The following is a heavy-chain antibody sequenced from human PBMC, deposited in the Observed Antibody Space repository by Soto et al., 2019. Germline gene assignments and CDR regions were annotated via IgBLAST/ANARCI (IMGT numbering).Heavy chain of an antibody. J-gene: IGHJ5*02. Sequence: SETLSLTCTVSGGSISSYYWSWIRQPPGKGLEWIGHIYYSGSTNYNPSLKSRVTISVDTSKNQFSLKLSSVTAADTAVYYCARAGSYSSSWYWGDWFDPWGQGTLVTVSS. CDR2: IYYSGST. CDR1: GGSISSYY. CDR3: ARAGSYSSSWYWGDWFDP. D-gene: IGHD6-13*01. V-gene: IGHV4-59*01.